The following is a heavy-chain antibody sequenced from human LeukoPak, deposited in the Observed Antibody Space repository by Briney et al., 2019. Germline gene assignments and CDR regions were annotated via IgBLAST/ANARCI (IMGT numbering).Heavy chain of an antibody. CDR1: GFTFSSYW. CDR3: ARAFNWNYDYYFDY. CDR2: IKQDGSEK. Sequence: GGSLRLSCAASGFTFSSYWMSWVRQAPGKGLEWVANIKQDGSEKYYVDSVKGRFTTSRDNAKNSLYLQMNSLRAEDTAVYYCARAFNWNYDYYFDYWGQGTLVTVSS. V-gene: IGHV3-7*01. J-gene: IGHJ4*02. D-gene: IGHD1-7*01.